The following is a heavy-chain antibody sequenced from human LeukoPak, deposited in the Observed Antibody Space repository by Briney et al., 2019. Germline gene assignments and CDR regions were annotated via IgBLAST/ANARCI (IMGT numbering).Heavy chain of an antibody. Sequence: SETLSLTCTVSGGSISSSYWSWIRQPPGKGLEWIGYMHYSGSTNFNPSLKSRVTISADTSKNQFSLKLSSVTAADTAVYYCARGGSEELFFDYWGQGTLVTVSS. CDR2: MHYSGST. D-gene: IGHD3-10*01. CDR1: GGSISSSY. CDR3: ARGGSEELFFDY. V-gene: IGHV4-59*01. J-gene: IGHJ4*02.